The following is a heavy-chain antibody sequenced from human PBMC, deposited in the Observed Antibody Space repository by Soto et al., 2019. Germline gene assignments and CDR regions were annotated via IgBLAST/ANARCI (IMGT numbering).Heavy chain of an antibody. CDR1: GFTFSDFA. J-gene: IGHJ6*02. CDR2: LDGAGGST. Sequence: GSLRLSCLASGFTFSDFAMTWVRHVPGRGLEWVASLDGAGGSTYYAESVRGRFSISRDNSQNTLFLQMKRLTVDDTAIYYCAAPRDEYGSGVSWFTYGMDIWGQGTTVTVSS. D-gene: IGHD3-10*01. CDR3: AAPRDEYGSGVSWFTYGMDI. V-gene: IGHV3-23*01.